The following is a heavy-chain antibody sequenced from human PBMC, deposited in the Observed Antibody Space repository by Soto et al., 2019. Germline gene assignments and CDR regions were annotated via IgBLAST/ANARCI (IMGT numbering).Heavy chain of an antibody. D-gene: IGHD6-13*01. Sequence: ASVKVSCTASGYTFTSYGISWVRQAPGQGLEWMGWISAYNGNTNYAQKLQGRVTMTTDTSTSTAYMELRSLRSDDTAVYYCARGLDIAAAAPSSWESGYYFDYWGQGTLVTVSS. CDR3: ARGLDIAAAAPSSWESGYYFDY. CDR2: ISAYNGNT. V-gene: IGHV1-18*01. J-gene: IGHJ4*02. CDR1: GYTFTSYG.